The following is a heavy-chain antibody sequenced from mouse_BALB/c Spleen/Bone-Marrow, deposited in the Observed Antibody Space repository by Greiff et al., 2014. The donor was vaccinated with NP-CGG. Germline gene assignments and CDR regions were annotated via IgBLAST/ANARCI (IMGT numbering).Heavy chain of an antibody. Sequence: VQLQQSGSELVKPGASVKLSCAASGFNIKDTYMHWVKQRPEQGLEWIGRIDPANGDTKYVPKFQGKATITADTSSNTAYLQLSSLTSEDTAVYYCTRPSFYYGSSYWYFDVWGAGTTVTVSS. D-gene: IGHD1-1*01. CDR1: GFNIKDTY. V-gene: IGHV14-3*02. CDR2: IDPANGDT. J-gene: IGHJ1*01. CDR3: TRPSFYYGSSYWYFDV.